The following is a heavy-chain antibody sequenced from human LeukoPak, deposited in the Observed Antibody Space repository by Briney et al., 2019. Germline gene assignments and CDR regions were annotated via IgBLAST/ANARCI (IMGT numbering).Heavy chain of an antibody. Sequence: VGSLRLSRAASGFTFSSYGMHWVRQAPGKGLEWVAFIRYDGSNKYYADSVKGRFTISRDNSKNTLYLQMNSLGAEDTAVYYCAKLAPFDPWGQGTLVTVSS. CDR3: AKLAPFDP. CDR2: IRYDGSNK. D-gene: IGHD5-12*01. V-gene: IGHV3-30*02. CDR1: GFTFSSYG. J-gene: IGHJ5*02.